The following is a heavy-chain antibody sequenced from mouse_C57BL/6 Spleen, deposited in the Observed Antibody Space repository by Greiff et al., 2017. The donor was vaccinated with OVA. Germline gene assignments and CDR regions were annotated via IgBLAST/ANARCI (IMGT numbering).Heavy chain of an antibody. D-gene: IGHD2-5*01. J-gene: IGHJ3*01. Sequence: EVQLQQSGPELVKPGASVKISCKASGYTFTDYYMNWVKQSHGKSLEWIGDINPNNGGTSYNQKFKGKATLTVDKSSSTAYMELRSLTSEDSAVYYCAYSNYDWFAYWGQGTLVTVSA. CDR1: GYTFTDYY. V-gene: IGHV1-26*01. CDR2: INPNNGGT. CDR3: AYSNYDWFAY.